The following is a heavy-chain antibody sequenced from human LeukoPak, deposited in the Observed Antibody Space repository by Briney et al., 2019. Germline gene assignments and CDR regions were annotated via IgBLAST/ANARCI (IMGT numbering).Heavy chain of an antibody. V-gene: IGHV3-7*01. CDR1: GLTFSSSW. D-gene: IGHD2/OR15-2a*01. CDR2: INPDGIKR. J-gene: IGHJ4*02. Sequence: PGGFLRLSCAVSGLTFSSSWMDWVRQAPGKGLEWVASINPDGIKRYSADSVKGRFTISRDNARNSLYLQVDSLRVEDTAFYYCARDLAFSRLDYWGQGVLVTVSS. CDR3: ARDLAFSRLDY.